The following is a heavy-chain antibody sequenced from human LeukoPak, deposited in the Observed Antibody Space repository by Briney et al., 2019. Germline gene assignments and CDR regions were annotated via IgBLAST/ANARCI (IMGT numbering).Heavy chain of an antibody. CDR3: AGIRRSYDSSGYYDY. Sequence: PSETLSLTCTVYGGSISSSSYYWGWIRQPPGKGLEWIGSIYYSGSTYYNPSLKSRVTISVDTSKNQFSLKLSSVTAADTTVYYCAGIRRSYDSSGYYDYWGQGTLVTVSS. J-gene: IGHJ4*02. V-gene: IGHV4-39*01. CDR2: IYYSGST. D-gene: IGHD3-22*01. CDR1: GGSISSSSYY.